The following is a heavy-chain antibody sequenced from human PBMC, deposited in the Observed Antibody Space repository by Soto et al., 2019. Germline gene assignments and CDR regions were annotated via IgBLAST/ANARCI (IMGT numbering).Heavy chain of an antibody. V-gene: IGHV3-23*01. Sequence: PGSSLRVSCVDSGLPFVSRAMSWGRQAPGEGLQWVATITDNGGDAKYADSVRGRFVISRDNSKKTLYLQMTSLTAEDSAMYFCARGSTESYPGSRIFDFWGRGTLVTVSS. J-gene: IGHJ4*02. CDR2: ITDNGGDA. CDR3: ARGSTESYPGSRIFDF. CDR1: GLPFVSRA. D-gene: IGHD3-10*01.